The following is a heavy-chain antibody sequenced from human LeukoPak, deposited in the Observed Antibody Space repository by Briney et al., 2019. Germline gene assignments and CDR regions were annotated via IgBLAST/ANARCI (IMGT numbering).Heavy chain of an antibody. Sequence: PGGSLRLSCAASGFTFSSYGMHWVRQAPGKGLEWVSLISWDGGSTYYADSVKGRFTISRDNSKNSLYLQMNSLRTEDTALYYCAKDMGIAAAGTGSLLDYWGQGTLVTVSS. V-gene: IGHV3-43*02. CDR1: GFTFSSYG. CDR3: AKDMGIAAAGTGSLLDY. CDR2: ISWDGGST. J-gene: IGHJ4*02. D-gene: IGHD6-13*01.